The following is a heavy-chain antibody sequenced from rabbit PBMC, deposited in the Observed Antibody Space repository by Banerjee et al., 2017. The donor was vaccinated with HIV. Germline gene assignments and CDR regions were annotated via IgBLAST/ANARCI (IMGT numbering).Heavy chain of an antibody. CDR1: GFDFSSNA. J-gene: IGHJ4*01. V-gene: IGHV1S45*01. CDR3: ARSNTYYGMDYALGSAIDLNL. CDR2: IYAGSSGST. Sequence: QQQLEESGGGLVKPEGSLTLICKASGFDFSSNAMCWVRQAPGKGLEWIACIYAGSSGSTWYASWAKGRFTISKTSSTTVTLQMTSLTAADTATYFCARSNTYYGMDYALGSAIDLNLWGPGTLVTVS. D-gene: IGHD2-1*01.